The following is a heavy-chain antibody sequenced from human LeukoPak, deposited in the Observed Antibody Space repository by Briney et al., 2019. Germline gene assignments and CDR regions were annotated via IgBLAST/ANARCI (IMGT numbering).Heavy chain of an antibody. D-gene: IGHD3-9*01. J-gene: IGHJ4*02. CDR3: ARDRPNYDILTGYYFYFDY. Sequence: ASVKVSCKASGYTFTSYGISWVRQAPGQGLEWMGWISAYNGNTNYAQKLQVRVTMTTDTSTSTAYMELRSLRSDDTAVYYCARDRPNYDILTGYYFYFDYWGQGTLVTVSS. CDR1: GYTFTSYG. CDR2: ISAYNGNT. V-gene: IGHV1-18*01.